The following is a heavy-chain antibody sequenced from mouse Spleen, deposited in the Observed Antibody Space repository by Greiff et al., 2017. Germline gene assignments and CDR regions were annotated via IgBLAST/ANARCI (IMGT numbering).Heavy chain of an antibody. CDR3: ARGGSWNYAMDY. J-gene: IGHJ4*01. CDR2: ISDGGSYT. Sequence: EVKLVESGGGLVKPGGSLKLSCAASGFTFSSYAMSWVRQTPEKRLEWVATISDGGSYTYYPDNVKGRFTISRDNAKNNLYLQMSHLKSEDTAMYYCARGGSWNYAMDYWGQGTSVTVSS. V-gene: IGHV5-4*03. CDR1: GFTFSSYA.